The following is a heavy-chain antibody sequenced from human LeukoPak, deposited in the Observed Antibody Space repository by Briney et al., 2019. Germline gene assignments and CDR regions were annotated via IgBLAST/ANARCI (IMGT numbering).Heavy chain of an antibody. V-gene: IGHV4-59*12. CDR3: ARGSSGWYDAYGMDV. D-gene: IGHD6-19*01. CDR1: GGSISSYY. Sequence: PSETLSLTCTVSGGSISSYYWSWIRQPPGKGLEWIGYIYYSGSTNYNPSLKSRVTISVDTSKNQFSLKLSSVTAADTAVYYCARGSSGWYDAYGMDVWGQGTTVTVSS. J-gene: IGHJ6*02. CDR2: IYYSGST.